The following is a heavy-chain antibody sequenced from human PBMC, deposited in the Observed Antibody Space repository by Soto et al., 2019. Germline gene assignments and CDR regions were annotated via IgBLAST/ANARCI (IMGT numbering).Heavy chain of an antibody. V-gene: IGHV3-53*01. CDR2: IYSGGST. CDR3: ATSTERDYYYYYGMDV. CDR1: GFTVSSNY. Sequence: RLSCAASGFTVSSNYMSWVRQAPGKGLEWVSVIYSGGSTYYADSVKGRFTISRDNSKNTLYLQMDSLRAEDTAVYYCATSTERDYYYYYGMDVWGQGTTVTVSS. D-gene: IGHD4-17*01. J-gene: IGHJ6*02.